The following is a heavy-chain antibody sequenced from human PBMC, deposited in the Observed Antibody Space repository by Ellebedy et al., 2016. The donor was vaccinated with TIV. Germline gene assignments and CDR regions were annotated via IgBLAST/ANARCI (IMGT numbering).Heavy chain of an antibody. CDR2: INPNSGGT. CDR1: GYTFTGYY. CDR3: ARDGLLTRFYYYYGMDV. J-gene: IGHJ6*02. Sequence: ASVKVSCXASGYTFTGYYMHWVRQAPGQGLEWMGWINPNSGGTNYAQKFQGRVTMTRDTSISTAYMELSRLRPDDTAVYYCARDGLLTRFYYYYGMDVWGQGTTVTVSS. V-gene: IGHV1-2*02. D-gene: IGHD4/OR15-4a*01.